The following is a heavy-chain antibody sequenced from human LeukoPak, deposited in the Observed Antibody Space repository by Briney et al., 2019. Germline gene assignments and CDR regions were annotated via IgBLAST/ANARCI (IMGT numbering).Heavy chain of an antibody. J-gene: IGHJ3*02. V-gene: IGHV4-28*03. D-gene: IGHD3-10*01. Sequence: SETLSLTCAVSGFSISSSYWWGWVRQPPGKGLEWIGYIHYSEGTYYNPSLKSRVTMSVDTSKNQFSLKLSSVTAVDTAVYYCARDHRELLRAFDIWGQGTMVTVS. CDR1: GFSISSSYW. CDR2: IHYSEGT. CDR3: ARDHRELLRAFDI.